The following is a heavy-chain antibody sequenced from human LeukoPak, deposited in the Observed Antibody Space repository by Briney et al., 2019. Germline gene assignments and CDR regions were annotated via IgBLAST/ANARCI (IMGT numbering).Heavy chain of an antibody. V-gene: IGHV4-31*03. D-gene: IGHD1-14*01. CDR3: ARSRSNQDAFDI. J-gene: IGHJ3*02. Sequence: PSETLSLTCTVSGGSISSGGYSWSWIRQHPGKGLEWIGYIYYSGSTYYNPSLKSRVTISVDTSKNQFSLKLSSVTAADTAVYYCARSRSNQDAFDIWGQGTMVTVSS. CDR2: IYYSGST. CDR1: GGSISSGGYS.